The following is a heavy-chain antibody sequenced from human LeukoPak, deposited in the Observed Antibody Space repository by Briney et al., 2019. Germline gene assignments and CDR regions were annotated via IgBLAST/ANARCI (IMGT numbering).Heavy chain of an antibody. CDR1: GGSISSYY. CDR2: IYYSGST. J-gene: IGHJ4*02. V-gene: IGHV4-59*01. CDR3: ARVIITTAPPGYEYYFDY. D-gene: IGHD3-22*01. Sequence: PSETLSLTCTVSGGSISSYYWSWIWQPPGKGLEWIGYIYYSGSTNYNPSLKSRVTISVDTSKNQFSLKLSSVTAADTAVYYCARVIITTAPPGYEYYFDYWGQGTLVTVSS.